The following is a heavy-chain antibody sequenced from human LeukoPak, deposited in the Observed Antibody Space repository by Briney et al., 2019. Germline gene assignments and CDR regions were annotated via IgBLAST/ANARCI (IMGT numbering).Heavy chain of an antibody. D-gene: IGHD4-17*01. V-gene: IGHV3-30-3*01. CDR3: ASTTLEYGDYPFDY. CDR2: ISYDGSNK. Sequence: GALRLPCAASGFTFSSYAMHWVRQAPGKGREGGAVISYDGSNKYYADSVKGRFTISRDNSKNTLYLQMNSLRAEDTAVYYCASTTLEYGDYPFDYWGQGTLVTVSS. J-gene: IGHJ4*02. CDR1: GFTFSSYA.